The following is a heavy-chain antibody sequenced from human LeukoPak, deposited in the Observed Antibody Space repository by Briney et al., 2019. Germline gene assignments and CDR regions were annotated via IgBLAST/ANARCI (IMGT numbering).Heavy chain of an antibody. Sequence: GGSLRLSCATSGFPFSDFYMSWIRQAPGKGLEWVSYISSSATTIYYADSVKSRFTISRDNAKNSLYLQMNNLRAEDTAVYYCTRDRWGKYYFDYWGQGTLVTVSS. CDR3: TRDRWGKYYFDY. CDR1: GFPFSDFY. CDR2: ISSSATTI. J-gene: IGHJ4*02. V-gene: IGHV3-11*01. D-gene: IGHD7-27*01.